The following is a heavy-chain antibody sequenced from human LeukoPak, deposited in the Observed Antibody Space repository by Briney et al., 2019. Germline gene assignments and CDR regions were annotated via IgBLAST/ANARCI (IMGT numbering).Heavy chain of an antibody. CDR2: IGAGDKYT. CDR3: ARDVEVVPAALADYYYYYYMDV. J-gene: IGHJ6*03. D-gene: IGHD2-2*01. V-gene: IGHV3-23*01. Sequence: GGSLRLSCAASGFTLRNYAMSWVRQAPGKGLEWVSSIGAGDKYTYYGDSVKGRFTISRDNSKNTLYLQMNSLRAEDTAVYYCARDVEVVPAALADYYYYYYMDVWGKGTTVTVSS. CDR1: GFTLRNYA.